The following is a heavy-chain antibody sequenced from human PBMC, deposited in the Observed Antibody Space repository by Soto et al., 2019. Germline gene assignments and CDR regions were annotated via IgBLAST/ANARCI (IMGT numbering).Heavy chain of an antibody. D-gene: IGHD6-19*01. CDR1: GDSISSGGYS. J-gene: IGHJ4*02. CDR2: IYYSGST. CDR3: ARGGWYSDY. Sequence: SETLSLTCAVSGDSISSGGYSWNWIRQPPGKGLEWIGYIYYSGSTNYNPSLKSRVTISVDTSKNQFSLKLSSVTAADTAVYYCARGGWYSDYWGQGTLVTVSS. V-gene: IGHV4-61*08.